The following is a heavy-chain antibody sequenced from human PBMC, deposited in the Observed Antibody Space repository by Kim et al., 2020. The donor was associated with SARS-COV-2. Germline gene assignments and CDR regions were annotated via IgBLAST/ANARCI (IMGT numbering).Heavy chain of an antibody. CDR3: ARTGYSSSWYSGRHLYYFDY. D-gene: IGHD6-13*01. CDR1: GFTFSDYY. Sequence: GGSLRLSCAASGFTFSDYYMSWIRQAPGKGLEWVSYISSSSSYTNYADSVKGRFTISRDNAKNSLYLQMNSLRAEDTAVYYCARTGYSSSWYSGRHLYYFDYWGQGTLVTVSS. CDR2: ISSSSSYT. V-gene: IGHV3-11*03. J-gene: IGHJ4*02.